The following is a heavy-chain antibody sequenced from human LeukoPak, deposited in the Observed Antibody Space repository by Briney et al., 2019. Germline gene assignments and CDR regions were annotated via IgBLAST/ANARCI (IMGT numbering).Heavy chain of an antibody. Sequence: GGSLRLSCAASGFTFSSYEMNWVRQAPGKGLEWVSYISSSGSTIYYADSVKGRFTISRDNAKNSLYLQMNSLRAEDTAVYYCVRDHHRRHYDSEARDTFDIWGQGTMVTVSS. CDR2: ISSSGSTI. D-gene: IGHD3-22*01. J-gene: IGHJ3*02. CDR3: VRDHHRRHYDSEARDTFDI. V-gene: IGHV3-48*03. CDR1: GFTFSSYE.